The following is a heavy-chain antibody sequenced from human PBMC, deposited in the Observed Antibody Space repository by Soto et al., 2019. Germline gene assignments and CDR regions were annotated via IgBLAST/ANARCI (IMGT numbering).Heavy chain of an antibody. CDR3: ANWGWDLDY. CDR2: ISWDGGST. D-gene: IGHD7-27*01. CDR1: GFTFDDYT. V-gene: IGHV3-43*01. J-gene: IGHJ4*02. Sequence: GGSLRLSCAASGFTFDDYTMHWVRQAPGKGLEWVSLISWDGGSTYYADSVKGRFTISRDNSKNSLYLQMNSLRTEDTALYYCANWGWDLDYWGQGTLVTVSS.